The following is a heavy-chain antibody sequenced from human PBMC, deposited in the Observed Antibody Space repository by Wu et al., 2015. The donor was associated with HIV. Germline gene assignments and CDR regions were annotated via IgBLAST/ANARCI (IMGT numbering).Heavy chain of an antibody. CDR1: GGTFSSYA. D-gene: IGHD3-10*01. J-gene: IGHJ6*02. CDR2: IIPIFGTA. V-gene: IGHV1-69*05. Sequence: QVQLVQSGAEVKKPGSSVKVSCKASGGTFSSYAISWVRQAPGQGLEWMGGIIPIFGTANYAQKFQGRVTITTDESTSTAYMELSSLRSEDTAVYYCARVPWFGELLHNMPTYYYYGMDVWGQGP. CDR3: ARVPWFGELLHNMPTYYYYGMDV.